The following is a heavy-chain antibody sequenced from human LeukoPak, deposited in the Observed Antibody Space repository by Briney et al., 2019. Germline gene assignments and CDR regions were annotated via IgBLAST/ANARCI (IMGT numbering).Heavy chain of an antibody. J-gene: IGHJ3*02. Sequence: GEFLKISCKGSGYTFSKYWIGWVRPMPGKGLEWMGIIYPGDSDTRYSPSFQGQVTVSADKSIDTAYLQWSSLKASDSAMYYCARLSQLIVVTASGAFDIWGPGTMVTVSS. CDR2: IYPGDSDT. V-gene: IGHV5-51*01. D-gene: IGHD1-26*01. CDR3: ARLSQLIVVTASGAFDI. CDR1: GYTFSKYW.